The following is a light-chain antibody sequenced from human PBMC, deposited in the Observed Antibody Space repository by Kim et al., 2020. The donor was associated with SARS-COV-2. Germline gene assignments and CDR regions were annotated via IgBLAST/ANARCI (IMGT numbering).Light chain of an antibody. J-gene: IGKJ2*03. Sequence: DIQMTQSPSALSASVGDRVTITCRASQSVNMFLAWYQQKPGKAPNLLIYLASNLESGVPSRFSGSGSGTDFTLTISSLQPDDFATYYCQHYHSFPYSFGQGTKLEI. CDR2: LAS. CDR3: QHYHSFPYS. V-gene: IGKV1-5*03. CDR1: QSVNMF.